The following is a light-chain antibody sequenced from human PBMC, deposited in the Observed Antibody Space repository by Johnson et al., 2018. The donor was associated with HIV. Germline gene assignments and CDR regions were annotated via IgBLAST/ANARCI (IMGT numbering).Light chain of an antibody. V-gene: IGLV1-51*01. J-gene: IGLJ1*01. CDR2: DNY. CDR1: SSNIGSNY. CDR3: GTWDSSLSAGYV. Sequence: QSVLTQPPSVSAAPGQKVTISCSGSSSNIGSNYVSWYQQLPGTAPKLLIYDNYKRPSGIPDRFSGSKSGTSATLGITGLQTGDEADYYCGTWDSSLSAGYVFGTGTKVTVL.